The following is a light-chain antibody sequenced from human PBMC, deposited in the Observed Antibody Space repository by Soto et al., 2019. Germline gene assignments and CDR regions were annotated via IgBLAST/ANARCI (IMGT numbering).Light chain of an antibody. V-gene: IGLV3-9*01. Sequence: SYELTQSLSVSVALGRTAKITCGGNDIGSTNVHWYQQKPGQAPVLVIYRDAIRPSGIPERFSGSNSGNTATLTIGRAQAGDEAHYYCQVWHSSTVVFGGGTKVTVL. CDR1: DIGSTN. CDR2: RDA. J-gene: IGLJ2*01. CDR3: QVWHSSTVV.